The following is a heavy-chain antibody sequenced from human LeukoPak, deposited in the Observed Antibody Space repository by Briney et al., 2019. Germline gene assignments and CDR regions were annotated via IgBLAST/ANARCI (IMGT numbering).Heavy chain of an antibody. CDR1: GFIFSSYW. CDR2: IKDDGNMK. J-gene: IGHJ4*02. Sequence: GGSLRLSCAASGFIFSSYWMSWVRQAPGRGLEGGANIKDDGNMKQYADSVRGRFTISRDNTKSSLYLQMSSLRAEDSAVYYCARDERGGYYVDWGQGTLVTVSS. V-gene: IGHV3-7*01. D-gene: IGHD3-22*01. CDR3: ARDERGGYYVD.